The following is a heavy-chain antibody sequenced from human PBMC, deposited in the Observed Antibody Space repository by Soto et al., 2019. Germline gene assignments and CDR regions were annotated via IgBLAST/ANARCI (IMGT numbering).Heavy chain of an antibody. J-gene: IGHJ6*02. CDR1: GYTFTSYG. CDR3: ARDGGSYPNSYYYGMDV. D-gene: IGHD1-26*01. Sequence: QVQLVQSGAEVKKPGASVKVSCKASGYTFTSYGMHWVRQAPGQRLEWMGWINAGNGNTKNSQKFQGRVTITRDTSASTAYMELSSLRSEDTAVYYCARDGGSYPNSYYYGMDVWGQGTTVTVSS. V-gene: IGHV1-3*01. CDR2: INAGNGNT.